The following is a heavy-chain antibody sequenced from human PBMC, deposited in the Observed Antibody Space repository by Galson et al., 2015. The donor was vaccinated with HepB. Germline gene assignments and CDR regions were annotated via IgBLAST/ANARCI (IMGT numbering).Heavy chain of an antibody. V-gene: IGHV3-7*03. CDR2: INPDGTEI. Sequence: SLRLSCAVSGFILSNYWTGWVRQAPGKGLEWVASINPDGTEIRYVDSAKGRLTISRDSAKNSLHLQLDSLRGEDTAVYFCTKGGPYHDILTGYHHGRFEYWGQGTLVTVSS. CDR1: GFILSNYW. CDR3: TKGGPYHDILTGYHHGRFEY. D-gene: IGHD3-9*01. J-gene: IGHJ4*02.